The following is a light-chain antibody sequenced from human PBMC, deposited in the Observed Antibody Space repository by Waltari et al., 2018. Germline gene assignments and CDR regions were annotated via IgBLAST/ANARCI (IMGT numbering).Light chain of an antibody. J-gene: IGLJ2*01. Sequence: SYVLTQPPSVSVAPGKTARITCGGNNIESKSVHWYQQKPGQAPVLVVYDDSDRPSGIPERFSGSNSGNTATLTISRVEAGDEADYHCQVWDSSTDHVVFGGGTKLTVL. CDR1: NIESKS. V-gene: IGLV3-21*03. CDR2: DDS. CDR3: QVWDSSTDHVV.